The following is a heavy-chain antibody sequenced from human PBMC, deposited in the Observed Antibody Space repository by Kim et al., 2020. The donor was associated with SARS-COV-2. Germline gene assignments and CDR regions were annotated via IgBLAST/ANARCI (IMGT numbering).Heavy chain of an antibody. CDR2: IYYGGRT. J-gene: IGHJ1*01. V-gene: IGHV4-31*02. Sequence: LIRQHPRNGREWIGYIYYGGRTYCDTSLKSRVTISVDTSKNQFSLKLSSVTAADTAVYYCASNYGGNSPEYFQHWGQGTLVTVSS. CDR3: ASNYGGNSPEYFQH. D-gene: IGHD4-17*01.